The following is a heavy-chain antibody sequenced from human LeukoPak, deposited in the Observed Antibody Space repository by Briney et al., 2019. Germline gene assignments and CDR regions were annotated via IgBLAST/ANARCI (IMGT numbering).Heavy chain of an antibody. J-gene: IGHJ4*02. CDR3: ALVTTSKTAPFDY. V-gene: IGHV1-69*02. CDR1: GGTFSSYT. D-gene: IGHD4-17*01. CDR2: IIPILGIA. Sequence: GASVKVSCKASGGTFSSYTISWVRQAPGQGLEWMGRIIPILGIANYAQKFQGRVTITADKSTSTAYMELSSLRSEGAAVYYCALVTTSKTAPFDYWGQGTLVTVSS.